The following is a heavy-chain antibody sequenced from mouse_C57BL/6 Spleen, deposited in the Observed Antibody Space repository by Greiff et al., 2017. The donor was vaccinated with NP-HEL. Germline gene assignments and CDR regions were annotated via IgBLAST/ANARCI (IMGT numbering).Heavy chain of an antibody. Sequence: EVQRVESEGGLVQPGSSMKLSCTASGFTFSDYYMAWVRQVPEKGLEWVANINYDGSSTYYLDSLKSRFIISRDNAKNILYLQMSSLKSEDTATYYCARGPYGSSYGLAYWGQGTLVTVSA. CDR3: ARGPYGSSYGLAY. V-gene: IGHV5-16*01. J-gene: IGHJ3*01. D-gene: IGHD1-1*01. CDR2: INYDGSST. CDR1: GFTFSDYY.